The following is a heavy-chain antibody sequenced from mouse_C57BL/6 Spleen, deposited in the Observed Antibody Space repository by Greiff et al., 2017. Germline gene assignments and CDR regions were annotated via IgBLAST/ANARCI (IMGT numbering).Heavy chain of an antibody. V-gene: IGHV1-22*01. Sequence: VQLKESGPELVKPGASVKMSCKASGYTFTDYNMHWVKQSHGKSLEWIGYINPNNGGTSYNQKFKGKATLTVNKSSSTADMELRSLTSEDSAVYYCASAEFITTVVADYWGQGTTLAVSS. CDR2: INPNNGGT. D-gene: IGHD1-1*01. CDR3: ASAEFITTVVADY. J-gene: IGHJ2*01. CDR1: GYTFTDYN.